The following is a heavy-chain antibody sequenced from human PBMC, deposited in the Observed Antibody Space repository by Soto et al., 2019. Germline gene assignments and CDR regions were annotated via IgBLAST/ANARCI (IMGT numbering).Heavy chain of an antibody. V-gene: IGHV4-39*01. CDR3: ARRLYYDSSGFEGGGMDV. J-gene: IGHJ6*02. Sequence: SETLSLTCTVSAGSISSSSYYWGWIRQPPGKGLEWIGSIYYSGSTYYNPSLKSRVTISVDTSKNQFSLKLSSVTAADTAVYYCARRLYYDSSGFEGGGMDVWGQGTTVTVSS. CDR1: AGSISSSSYY. CDR2: IYYSGST. D-gene: IGHD3-22*01.